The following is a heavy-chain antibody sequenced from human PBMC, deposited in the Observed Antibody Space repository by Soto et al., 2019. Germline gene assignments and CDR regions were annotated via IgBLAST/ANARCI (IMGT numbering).Heavy chain of an antibody. CDR3: ARGRYCLTGRCFPNWFDS. J-gene: IGHJ5*01. CDR2: IYKSATT. Sequence: QLQLLESGPGLVKPSQTLSLTCSVSGDSISNLDYFWSWIRQPPGQALEYIGYIYKSATTYYNPSFASRVAISVDTSKSQFSLNVTSVTAADTDVYFCARGRYCLTGRCFPNWFDSWGQGALVTVSS. CDR1: GDSISNLDYF. V-gene: IGHV4-30-4*01. D-gene: IGHD7-27*01.